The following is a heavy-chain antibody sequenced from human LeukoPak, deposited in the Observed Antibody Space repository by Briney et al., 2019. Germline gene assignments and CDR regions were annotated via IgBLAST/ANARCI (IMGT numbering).Heavy chain of an antibody. J-gene: IGHJ4*02. Sequence: ASVKVSCKASGYTFTGYYMHWVRQAPGQGLEWMGWINPNSGGTNYAQEFRGRVTMTRDTSISTAYMELSRLRSDDTAVYYCARGPTSIAVAGRIDYWGQGTLVTVSS. CDR1: GYTFTGYY. V-gene: IGHV1-2*02. CDR2: INPNSGGT. D-gene: IGHD6-19*01. CDR3: ARGPTSIAVAGRIDY.